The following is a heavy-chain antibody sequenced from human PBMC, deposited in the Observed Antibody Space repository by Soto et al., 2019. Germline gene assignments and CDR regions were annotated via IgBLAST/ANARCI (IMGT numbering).Heavy chain of an antibody. D-gene: IGHD3-9*01. CDR2: IYSGGST. CDR1: GFTVSSNY. Sequence: EVQLVESGGGLVQPGGSLRLSCAASGFTVSSNYMSWVRQAPGKGLEWVSVIYSGGSTYYADSVKGRITISRDNSKNTRYLQMNSLRDEDTAVYYCARGLHYDILTGYLYYMDVWGKGTTVTVSS. CDR3: ARGLHYDILTGYLYYMDV. V-gene: IGHV3-66*01. J-gene: IGHJ6*03.